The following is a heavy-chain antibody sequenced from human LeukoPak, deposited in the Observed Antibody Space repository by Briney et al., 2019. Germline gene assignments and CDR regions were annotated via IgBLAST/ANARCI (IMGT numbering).Heavy chain of an antibody. D-gene: IGHD3-10*02. Sequence: ASVKVSCKASGYTFTGYYIHWVRQAPGQGLEWMGWINPNTGVTNYAQKFQGRVTMTRDTSISTAYMELSRLRSDDTALYYCARGSGLFGEYDFDFWGQGTLVTVSS. CDR3: ARGSGLFGEYDFDF. CDR1: GYTFTGYY. J-gene: IGHJ4*02. CDR2: INPNTGVT. V-gene: IGHV1-2*02.